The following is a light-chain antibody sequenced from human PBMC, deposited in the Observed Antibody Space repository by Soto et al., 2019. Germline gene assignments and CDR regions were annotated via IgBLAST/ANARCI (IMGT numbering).Light chain of an antibody. CDR1: QSISRN. V-gene: IGKV3-15*01. CDR2: GAS. J-gene: IGKJ1*01. Sequence: EIVLTQSPSTLSVSPGQRATLSCRASQSISRNLAWYQQKPGQAPRLLIYGASTRATGIPARFSGSGSGTEFTLTISSLQSEDFALYYCHQYNNWPPWTFGQGTKVDIK. CDR3: HQYNNWPPWT.